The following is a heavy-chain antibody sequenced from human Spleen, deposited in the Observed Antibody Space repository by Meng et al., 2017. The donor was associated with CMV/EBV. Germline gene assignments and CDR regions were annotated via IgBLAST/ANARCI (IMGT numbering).Heavy chain of an antibody. CDR1: GITFSSYE. J-gene: IGHJ4*02. CDR3: VRGLRITIFGVVSVFDY. D-gene: IGHD3-3*01. Sequence: GGSLRLSCAASGITFSSYEMNWVRQAPGWGLEWVSYISSSGGTIYYADSVKGRFTISRDNAKNTLYLQMDSLRAEDTAVYYCVRGLRITIFGVVSVFDYWVQGALVTVSS. V-gene: IGHV3-48*03. CDR2: ISSSGGTI.